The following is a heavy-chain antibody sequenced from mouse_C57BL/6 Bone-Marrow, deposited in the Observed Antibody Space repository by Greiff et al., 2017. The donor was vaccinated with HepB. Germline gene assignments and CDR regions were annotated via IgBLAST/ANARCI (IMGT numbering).Heavy chain of an antibody. CDR1: GFNIKDDY. D-gene: IGHD2-10*02. J-gene: IGHJ2*01. V-gene: IGHV14-4*01. CDR3: TRYGNFT. Sequence: EVKLQESGAELVRPGASVKLSCTASGFNIKDDYMHWVKQRPEQGLEWIGWIDPENGDTEYASKFQGKATITADTSSNTAYLQLSSLTSEDTAVYYCTRYGNFTGGQGTTLTVSS. CDR2: IDPENGDT.